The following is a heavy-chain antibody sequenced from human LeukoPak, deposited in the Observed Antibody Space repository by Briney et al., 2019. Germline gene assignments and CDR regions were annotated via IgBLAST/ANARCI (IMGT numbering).Heavy chain of an antibody. J-gene: IGHJ6*02. Sequence: SETLSLTCTVSGGSIGSSSYYWGWIRQPPGKGLEWIGSIYYSGSIYYNPSLKSRVTISVDTSKNQFSLKLNSVTAADTAVYYCARVVAVAGKRFDPWGQGTTVTVSS. CDR3: ARVVAVAGKRFDP. D-gene: IGHD6-19*01. CDR2: IYYSGSI. CDR1: GGSIGSSSYY. V-gene: IGHV4-39*01.